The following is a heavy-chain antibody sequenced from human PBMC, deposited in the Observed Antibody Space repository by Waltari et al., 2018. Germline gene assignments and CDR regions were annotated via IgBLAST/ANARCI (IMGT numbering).Heavy chain of an antibody. Sequence: QVQLVESGGGVVQPGRSLSLSCAASGFTFSSYAMHWVRQAPGKGLEWVAVISYDGSNKYYADSVKGRFTISRDNSKNTLYLQMNSLRAEDTAVYYCARYYYDPYYYYGMDVWGQGTTVTVSS. D-gene: IGHD3-22*01. CDR2: ISYDGSNK. V-gene: IGHV3-30-3*01. CDR1: GFTFSSYA. J-gene: IGHJ6*02. CDR3: ARYYYDPYYYYGMDV.